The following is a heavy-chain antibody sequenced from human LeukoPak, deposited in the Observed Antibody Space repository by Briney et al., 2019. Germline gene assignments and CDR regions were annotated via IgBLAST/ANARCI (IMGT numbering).Heavy chain of an antibody. CDR1: GYTFTIYG. D-gene: IGHD6-6*01. V-gene: IGHV1-18*01. CDR3: ARRISSSSGPYGLDV. J-gene: IGHJ6*02. CDR2: ISAYSGHT. Sequence: ASVKVSCKASGYTFTIYGITWVRQAPGQGLEWVGWISAYSGHTNYAQKLQGRVTMTTDTSTTTAYMELRSLRSDDTAVYYCARRISSSSGPYGLDVWGQGTTVTVSS.